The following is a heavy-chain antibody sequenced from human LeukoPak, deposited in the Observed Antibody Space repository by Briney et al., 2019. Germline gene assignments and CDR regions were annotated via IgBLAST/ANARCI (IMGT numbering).Heavy chain of an antibody. J-gene: IGHJ3*02. D-gene: IGHD4-17*01. CDR3: ARDEEDDYGDYNDALDI. V-gene: IGHV1-18*01. CDR2: ISAYNGNT. Sequence: GASVKVSCKASGYTFTSYGISWVRQAPGQGLEWMGWISAYNGNTSYAQKLQGRVTMTTDTSTSTAYMELSSLRSEDTAVYYCARDEEDDYGDYNDALDIWGQGTMVTVSS. CDR1: GYTFTSYG.